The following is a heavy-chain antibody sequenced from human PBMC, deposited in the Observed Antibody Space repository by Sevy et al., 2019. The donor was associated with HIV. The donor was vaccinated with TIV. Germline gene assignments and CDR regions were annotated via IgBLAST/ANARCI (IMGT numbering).Heavy chain of an antibody. Sequence: GGSLRLPCAASGFTFSKYWMGWVRQAQGKGLEWVANIKQDAGQKYYVDSVKGRFTISRDNAKNSLYLQMNSLRAEDTAVYFCARDDGNYYFHYWGQGTLVTVSS. CDR3: ARDDGNYYFHY. CDR2: IKQDAGQK. D-gene: IGHD1-7*01. V-gene: IGHV3-7*01. CDR1: GFTFSKYW. J-gene: IGHJ4*02.